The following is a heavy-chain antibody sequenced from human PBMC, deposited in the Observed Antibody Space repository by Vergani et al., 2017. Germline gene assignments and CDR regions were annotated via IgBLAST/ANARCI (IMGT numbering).Heavy chain of an antibody. Sequence: QVQLQESGPGLVKPSQTLSLTCTVSGGSTSSGLYYWSWIRQPAGKGLEWIGRVYSSGSTHHNPPLKSRVPISVDTSKNQFSLQLRSVTAADTAVYFCARGNSSSWPLDYWGQGTLVTVSS. J-gene: IGHJ4*02. CDR3: ARGNSSSWPLDY. V-gene: IGHV4-61*02. CDR2: VYSSGST. D-gene: IGHD6-13*01. CDR1: GGSTSSGLYY.